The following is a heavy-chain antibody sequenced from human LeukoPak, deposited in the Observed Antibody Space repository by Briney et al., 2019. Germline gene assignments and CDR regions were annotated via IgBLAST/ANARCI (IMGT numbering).Heavy chain of an antibody. V-gene: IGHV3-30-3*01. CDR2: ISYDGSNK. CDR3: ARGWGPGIAAAVYY. D-gene: IGHD6-13*01. J-gene: IGHJ4*02. Sequence: GGSLRLSCAASGFTFSSYAMHWVRQAPGKGLEWMAVISYDGSNKYYADSVKGRFTISRDNSKNTLYLQMNSLRAEDTAVYYCARGWGPGIAAAVYYWGQGTLVTVSS. CDR1: GFTFSSYA.